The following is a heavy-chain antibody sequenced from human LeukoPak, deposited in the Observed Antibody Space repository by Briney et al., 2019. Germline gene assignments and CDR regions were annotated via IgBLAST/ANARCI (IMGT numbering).Heavy chain of an antibody. D-gene: IGHD2-15*01. CDR3: ARDSHKGGGSCPSDY. CDR1: GGSISSYY. V-gene: IGHV4-59*01. Sequence: SETLSLTCTVSGGSISSYYWSWIRQPPGKGLEWIGYIYYSGSTNYNPSLKSRVTISVDTSKNQFSLKLSSVTAADTAVYYCARDSHKGGGSCPSDYWGQGTLVTVSS. CDR2: IYYSGST. J-gene: IGHJ4*02.